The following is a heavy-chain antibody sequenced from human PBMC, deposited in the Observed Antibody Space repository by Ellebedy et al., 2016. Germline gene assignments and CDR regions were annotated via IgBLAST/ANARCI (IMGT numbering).Heavy chain of an antibody. D-gene: IGHD2-21*02. V-gene: IGHV1-18*01. J-gene: IGHJ6*02. CDR2: IRVYNGDS. Sequence: ASVKVSXXASGYTFSTYDIYWVRQAPGQGLEWMGWIRVYNGDSNYAQKLQGRVSLTTDTSTSTAYMELRSLGSDDTAVYYCAAAYCGDDCYGTYYYYYGMDVWGHGTTVTVSS. CDR1: GYTFSTYD. CDR3: AAAYCGDDCYGTYYYYYGMDV.